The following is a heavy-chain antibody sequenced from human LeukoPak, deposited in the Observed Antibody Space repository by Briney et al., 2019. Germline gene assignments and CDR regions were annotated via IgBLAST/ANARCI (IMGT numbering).Heavy chain of an antibody. CDR3: ARRAVRGVMGFDY. J-gene: IGHJ4*02. Sequence: ASVKVSCKASGYTFTGYYMHWVRQAPGHGLEWMGWINPNSGGTNYAQKLQGRVTMTRDTSISTAYMELSRLRSDDTAVYYCARRAVRGVMGFDYWGQGTLVTVSS. CDR2: INPNSGGT. CDR1: GYTFTGYY. V-gene: IGHV1-2*02. D-gene: IGHD3-10*01.